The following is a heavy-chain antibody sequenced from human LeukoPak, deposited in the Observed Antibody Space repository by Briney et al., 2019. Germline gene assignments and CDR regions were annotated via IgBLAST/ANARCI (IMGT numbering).Heavy chain of an antibody. V-gene: IGHV4-4*07. CDR1: GDSISSYS. J-gene: IGHJ4*02. D-gene: IGHD4-17*01. CDR2: CCPSGNP. CDR3: VRDRRGDYGVDY. Sequence: SETLSPTCIVSGDSISSYSWSWIRQPAGKGLEWIGRCCPSGNPNYSPSLQSRVTMSVDTSKSQFSLKMTSVTAADTAVYYCVRDRRGDYGVDYWGQGTLVTVSS.